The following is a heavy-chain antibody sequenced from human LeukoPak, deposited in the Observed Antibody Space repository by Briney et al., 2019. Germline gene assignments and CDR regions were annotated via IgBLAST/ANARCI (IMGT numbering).Heavy chain of an antibody. CDR1: GYTFFYYG. D-gene: IGHD2-15*01. CDR3: ARVDCSGDECYSEVY. V-gene: IGHV1-18*01. CDR2: ISTDNGNT. J-gene: IGHJ4*02. Sequence: ASVTVSCTASGYTFFYYGVSWVRQAPGQGLEWMGWISTDNGNTNYAQKLQGRVTLTTDISTSTAYMELRSLRSDDTAVYYCARVDCSGDECYSEVYWGQGTLVTVSS.